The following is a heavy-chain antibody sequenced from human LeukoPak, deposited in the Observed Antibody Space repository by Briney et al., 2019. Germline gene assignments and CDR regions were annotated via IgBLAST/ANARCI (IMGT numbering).Heavy chain of an antibody. CDR1: GYTFTGYY. CDR3: ASSLSYNWNFMIDY. D-gene: IGHD1-7*01. CDR2: INPNSGGT. Sequence: ASVKVSCKASGYTFTGYYMHWVRQAPGQGLEWMGWINPNSGGTNYAQKFQGRVTMTRDTSISTAYMELSRLRSDDTAVYYCASSLSYNWNFMIDYWGQGTLVTVSS. V-gene: IGHV1-2*02. J-gene: IGHJ4*02.